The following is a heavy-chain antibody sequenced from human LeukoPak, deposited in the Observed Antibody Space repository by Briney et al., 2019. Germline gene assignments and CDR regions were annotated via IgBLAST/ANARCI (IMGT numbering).Heavy chain of an antibody. Sequence: PGGSLRLSCAASGFTFSSYGMHWVRQAPGKGLEWVAVISYDGSNKYYADSVKGRFTISRDNSKNTLYLQMNSLRAEDTAMYYCAKAGGTIQYYYYMDVWGKGTTVTVSS. CDR1: GFTFSSYG. D-gene: IGHD1-1*01. V-gene: IGHV3-30*18. CDR3: AKAGGTIQYYYYMDV. CDR2: ISYDGSNK. J-gene: IGHJ6*03.